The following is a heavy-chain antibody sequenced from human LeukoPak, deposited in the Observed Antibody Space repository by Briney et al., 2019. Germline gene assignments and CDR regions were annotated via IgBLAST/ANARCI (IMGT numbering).Heavy chain of an antibody. J-gene: IGHJ6*02. V-gene: IGHV4-59*01. CDR3: AREGTSSHRLDV. Sequence: SETLSLTCTVSGGSISSYYWSWIRQPPGKGLEWIGYIYYSGSTNYNPSLKSRVTISVDTSRTQFSLKVSSVTAADTAVYYCAREGTSSHRLDVWGQGTTVTVSS. D-gene: IGHD2-2*01. CDR1: GGSISSYY. CDR2: IYYSGST.